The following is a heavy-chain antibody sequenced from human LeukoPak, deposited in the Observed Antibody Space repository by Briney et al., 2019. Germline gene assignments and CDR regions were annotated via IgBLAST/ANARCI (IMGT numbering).Heavy chain of an antibody. Sequence: SETLSLTCTVSGGSISSYYWSWIRQPPGKGLEWIGYIYYSGSTNYNPSLKSRVTISVDTSKNQFSLKLRSVTAADTAVYYCARFRVRGVITYYYGMDVWGQGTTVTVSS. V-gene: IGHV4-59*08. D-gene: IGHD3-10*01. CDR3: ARFRVRGVITYYYGMDV. CDR1: GGSISSYY. CDR2: IYYSGST. J-gene: IGHJ6*02.